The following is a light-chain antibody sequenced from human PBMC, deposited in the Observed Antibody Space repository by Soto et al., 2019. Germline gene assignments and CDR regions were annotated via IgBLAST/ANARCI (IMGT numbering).Light chain of an antibody. V-gene: IGLV2-8*01. CDR1: SSDDGGYNY. CDR2: EVS. Sequence: QSVLTQPPSASGSPGQSVTISCTGTSSDDGGYNYVSWYQQHPGKAPKLMIYEVSKRPSGVPDRFSGSKSGNTASLTVSGLQAEDEADYYCCSYAGSNNRYVFGTGTKLTVL. J-gene: IGLJ1*01. CDR3: CSYAGSNNRYV.